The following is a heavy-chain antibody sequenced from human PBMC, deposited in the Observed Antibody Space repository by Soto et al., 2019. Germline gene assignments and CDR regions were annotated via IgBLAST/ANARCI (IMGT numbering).Heavy chain of an antibody. V-gene: IGHV3-30*14. CDR2: ILGDGSHK. J-gene: IGHJ4*02. D-gene: IGHD1-1*01. CDR3: ARGVNDDS. Sequence: QVQLVESGGGVVQPGRSLRLSCAASGFTFSDFAIHWVRQAPGKGLEWVAFILGDGSHKYYADSERGRFIMSRDNSKSTLYLQMSSLSVGDTAIYFCARGVNDDSWGQGTLVTVSS. CDR1: GFTFSDFA.